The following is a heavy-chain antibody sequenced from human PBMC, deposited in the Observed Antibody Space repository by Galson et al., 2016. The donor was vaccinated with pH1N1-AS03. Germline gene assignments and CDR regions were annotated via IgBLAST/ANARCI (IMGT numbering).Heavy chain of an antibody. CDR3: ARRYYFDY. J-gene: IGHJ4*02. Sequence: SVKVSCKASGYTLTRYYMHWVRQAPGQGLEWMGIIDPSGGPTTYAPKFQGRITITTDTSTSTVYMELVSLRSEDTAVYYCARRYYFDYWGQGTQVTVSS. V-gene: IGHV1-46*01. CDR1: GYTLTRYY. CDR2: IDPSGGPT. D-gene: IGHD3-16*02.